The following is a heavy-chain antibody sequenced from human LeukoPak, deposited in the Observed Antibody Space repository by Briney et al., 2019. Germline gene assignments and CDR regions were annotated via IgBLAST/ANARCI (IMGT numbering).Heavy chain of an antibody. Sequence: PGGSLRLSCAASGFTFSDYYMSWVRQAPGKGLEWVSGINWNGGSTGYADSVKGRFIISRDNAKNSLYLQMNSLRAEDTALYHCARDSDSSGYDYWGQGTLVTVSS. V-gene: IGHV3-20*01. CDR1: GFTFSDYY. CDR2: INWNGGST. CDR3: ARDSDSSGYDY. J-gene: IGHJ4*02. D-gene: IGHD3-22*01.